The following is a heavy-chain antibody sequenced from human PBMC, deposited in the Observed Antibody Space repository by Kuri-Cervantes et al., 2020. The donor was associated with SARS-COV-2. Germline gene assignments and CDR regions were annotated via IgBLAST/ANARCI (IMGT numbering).Heavy chain of an antibody. CDR3: ARDLVGGDYFIPYYFDY. Sequence: GESLKISCAASGFTFSSYAMHWVRQAPGKGLEWVAVISYDASNKYYADSVKGRFTISRDNSKNSLYLQMNSLRAEDTAVYYCARDLVGGDYFIPYYFDYWGQGTLVTVSS. V-gene: IGHV3-30-3*01. D-gene: IGHD4-17*01. CDR2: ISYDASNK. J-gene: IGHJ4*02. CDR1: GFTFSSYA.